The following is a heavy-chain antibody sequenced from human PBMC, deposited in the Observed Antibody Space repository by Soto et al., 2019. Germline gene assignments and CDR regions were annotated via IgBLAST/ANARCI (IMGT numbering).Heavy chain of an antibody. V-gene: IGHV3-7*03. J-gene: IGHJ6*02. CDR3: ARDHLILPAHDFFYGSDV. Sequence: DVKLVESGGGLVQPGDSLRLSCEVSGFTFSMYSMSWVRQSPGKGLEWVAKIPQDGVAGHYADSVKGRFTISRDNGKNSLYLQLNNLRAEDTAVYYCARDHLILPAHDFFYGSDVWGPGATVTVSS. CDR1: GFTFSMYS. D-gene: IGHD2-21*02. CDR2: IPQDGVAG.